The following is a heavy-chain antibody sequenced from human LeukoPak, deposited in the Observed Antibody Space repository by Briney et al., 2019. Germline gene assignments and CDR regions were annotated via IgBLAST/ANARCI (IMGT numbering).Heavy chain of an antibody. CDR2: ISSSSSYI. V-gene: IGHV3-21*04. D-gene: IGHD3-3*01. CDR1: GFTFSSYS. Sequence: PGGSLRLSCAASGFTFSSYSMNWVRQAPGKGLEWVSSISSSSSYIYYADSVKGRFTISRDNAKNSLYLQMNSLRAEDTAVYYCAKGLIYDFWSGYWGNAFDIWGQGTVVTVSS. CDR3: AKGLIYDFWSGYWGNAFDI. J-gene: IGHJ3*02.